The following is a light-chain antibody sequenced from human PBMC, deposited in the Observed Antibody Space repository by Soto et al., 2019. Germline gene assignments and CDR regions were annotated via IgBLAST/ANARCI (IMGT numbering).Light chain of an antibody. CDR2: GAS. CDR3: QQYNNWPPYT. J-gene: IGKJ2*01. V-gene: IGKV3-15*01. CDR1: QSVSRY. Sequence: EIVMTQSPATLSVSPGERATLSCRASQSVSRYLAWYQQKPGQAPRLLIYGASTRANGIPARFSGSGSGTEFTLTISSLQSEDFAVYYCQQYNNWPPYTFGQGTKLEIK.